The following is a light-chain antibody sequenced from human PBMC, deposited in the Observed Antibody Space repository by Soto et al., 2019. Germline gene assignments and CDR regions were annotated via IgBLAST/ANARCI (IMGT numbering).Light chain of an antibody. CDR1: QGIKSD. CDR3: LQDYDYPRT. J-gene: IGKJ1*01. Sequence: AIPMTQFPSSLSSSVGDRATITCRAGQGIKSDLAWYQQKPGKDPKLLIYAASSLQSGVPSRFSGSGSGTDFTLTITCLQPEDFATYYCLQDYDYPRTFGQGTNVEI. V-gene: IGKV1-6*02. CDR2: AAS.